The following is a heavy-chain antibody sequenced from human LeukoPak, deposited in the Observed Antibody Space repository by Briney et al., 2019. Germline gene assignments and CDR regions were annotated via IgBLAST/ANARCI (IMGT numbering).Heavy chain of an antibody. D-gene: IGHD3-10*01. V-gene: IGHV1-2*02. Sequence: RASVKVSCKASGYTFTGYYMHWVRQAPGQGLEWMGWINPNSGDTNYAQKFQGRVTMTRDTSISTAYMELSRLRSDDTAVYYCARPSYGSGSYYSDYWGQGTLVTVSS. J-gene: IGHJ4*02. CDR2: INPNSGDT. CDR1: GYTFTGYY. CDR3: ARPSYGSGSYYSDY.